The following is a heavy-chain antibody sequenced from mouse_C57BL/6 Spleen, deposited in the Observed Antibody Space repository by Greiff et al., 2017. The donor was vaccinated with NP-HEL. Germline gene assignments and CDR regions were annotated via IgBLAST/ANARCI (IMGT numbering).Heavy chain of an antibody. CDR1: GYSITSGYY. CDR3: AREAGILDY. J-gene: IGHJ2*01. Sequence: DVQLQESGPGLVKPSQSLSLTCSVTGYSITSGYYWNWIRQFPGNKLEWMGYISYDGSNNYNPSLKNRISITRDTSKNQFFLKLNAVTTEDTATYYCAREAGILDYWGQGTTLTVSS. D-gene: IGHD4-1*01. V-gene: IGHV3-6*01. CDR2: ISYDGSN.